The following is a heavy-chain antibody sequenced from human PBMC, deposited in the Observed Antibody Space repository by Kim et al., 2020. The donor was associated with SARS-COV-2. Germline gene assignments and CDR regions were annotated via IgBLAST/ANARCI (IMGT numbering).Heavy chain of an antibody. D-gene: IGHD3-10*01. CDR3: ARDYYGSGSPTPHNWFDP. J-gene: IGHJ5*02. CDR1: GGSISSYY. CDR2: IYYSGST. Sequence: SETLSLTCTVSGGSISSYYWSWIRQPPGKGLEWIGYIYYSGSTNYNPSLKSRVTISVDTSKNQFSLKLSSVTAADTAVYYCARDYYGSGSPTPHNWFDPWGQGTLVTVSS. V-gene: IGHV4-59*13.